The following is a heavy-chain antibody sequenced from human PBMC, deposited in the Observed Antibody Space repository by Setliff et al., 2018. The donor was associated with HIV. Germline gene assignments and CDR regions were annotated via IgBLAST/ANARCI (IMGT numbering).Heavy chain of an antibody. CDR3: ARQTWNESPGYGFDP. V-gene: IGHV4-39*01. D-gene: IGHD3-22*01. CDR2: IYYSGST. CDR1: GGSIRSTSHY. Sequence: SETLSLTCTVSGGSIRSTSHYWGWIRQPPGKGLEWIGSIYYSGSTHYNPSLKSRVTVSKDTTKNQLSLRLSSVTAADTAVYYWARQTWNESPGYGFDPWGQGTLVTV. J-gene: IGHJ5*02.